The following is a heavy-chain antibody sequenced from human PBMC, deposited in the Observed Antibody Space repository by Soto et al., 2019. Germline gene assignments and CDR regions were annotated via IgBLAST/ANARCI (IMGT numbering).Heavy chain of an antibody. CDR1: GDTFSTYG. V-gene: IGHV1-18*04. D-gene: IGHD6-19*01. CDR2: ISNYNGDT. Sequence: QVQLVQSGAEVKKPGASVKVSCRASGDTFSTYGISWVRQAPGQGLEWMGWISNYNGDTNHAQKFQGRVTMTTDRSTSTADMELRGLRSDDTAVYYCARDPSNSSGPRIWFYPWGQGTLVTVSS. J-gene: IGHJ5*02. CDR3: ARDPSNSSGPRIWFYP.